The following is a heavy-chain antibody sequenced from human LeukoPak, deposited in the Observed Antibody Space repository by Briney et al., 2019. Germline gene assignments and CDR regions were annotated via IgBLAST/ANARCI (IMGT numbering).Heavy chain of an antibody. CDR2: IYYSGST. J-gene: IGHJ4*02. Sequence: SETLSLTCTVSGGSISSSSYYWGWIRQPPGKGLEWIASIYYSGSTYYNPSLKSRVTISVDTSKNQFSLKLSSVTAADTAVYYCARGNYDYVWGGIDYWGQGTLVTVSS. CDR3: ARGNYDYVWGGIDY. V-gene: IGHV4-39*01. D-gene: IGHD3-16*01. CDR1: GGSISSSSYY.